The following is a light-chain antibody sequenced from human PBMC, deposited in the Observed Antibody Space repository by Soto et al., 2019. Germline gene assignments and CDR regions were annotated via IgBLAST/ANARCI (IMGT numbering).Light chain of an antibody. V-gene: IGLV2-14*01. J-gene: IGLJ3*02. Sequence: QSVLTQPASVSGSPGQSITISCTGTSSDVGAYNFVSWYQQHPGKAPKLMIYEVTNRPSGVSNRFSASKSGNTASLTISGLQTEDEADYYCSSYTTSTTWVFGGGTKLIVL. CDR3: SSYTTSTTWV. CDR2: EVT. CDR1: SSDVGAYNF.